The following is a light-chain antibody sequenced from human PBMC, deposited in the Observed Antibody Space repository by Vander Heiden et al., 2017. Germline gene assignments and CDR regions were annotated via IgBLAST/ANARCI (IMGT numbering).Light chain of an antibody. V-gene: IGLV2-8*01. J-gene: IGLJ2*01. Sequence: SALTQPPSASGSLGQSVTIACPGASSDVGAQNYVSWYQQHPGKVPKRLIFQVTKRPSGVPARFSGSKSGNMASLTVSGLQAEDEAAYYCSSYGGDDNFVVFGGGTNLTVL. CDR3: SSYGGDDNFVV. CDR2: QVT. CDR1: SSDVGAQNY.